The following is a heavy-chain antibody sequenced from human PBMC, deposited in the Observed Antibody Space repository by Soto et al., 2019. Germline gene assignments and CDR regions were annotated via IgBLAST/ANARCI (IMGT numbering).Heavy chain of an antibody. J-gene: IGHJ5*02. V-gene: IGHV1-8*01. CDR2: INPNSGNT. CDR1: RYTFTSYD. CDR3: ARVIKYGDYSRWFDP. Sequence: QVQLVQSGAEVKKPGASVKVSCKASRYTFTSYDIDWVRQATVQGFEYLGWINPNSGNTGYMKKFQGRVPLTGDTSMSTAYMELSSLRSEDTAVYYCARVIKYGDYSRWFDPWGPGTLVSVSS. D-gene: IGHD4-17*01.